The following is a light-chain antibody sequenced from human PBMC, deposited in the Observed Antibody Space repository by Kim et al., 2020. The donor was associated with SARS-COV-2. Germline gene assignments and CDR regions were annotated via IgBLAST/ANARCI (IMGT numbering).Light chain of an antibody. CDR1: QGITNY. J-gene: IGKJ1*01. V-gene: IGKV1-27*01. Sequence: DIQMTQSPSSLSASVGDRVTITCRASQGITNYLAWYQQKPGKVPKLLIYTASTLQSGVPSRFSGSGSGTDFTLTINSLQPEDVATYYCQKYNSAPWTFGQGTKVDIK. CDR2: TAS. CDR3: QKYNSAPWT.